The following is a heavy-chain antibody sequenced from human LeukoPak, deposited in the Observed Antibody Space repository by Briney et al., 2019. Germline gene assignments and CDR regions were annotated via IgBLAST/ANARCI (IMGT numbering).Heavy chain of an antibody. CDR3: ARGGDYYDSSGPPAR. Sequence: SETLSLTCTVSGGSISSYYWSWTRQPPGKGLEWIGYIYYSGSTNYNPSLKSRVTISVDTSKNQFSLKLSSVTAADTAVYYCARGGDYYDSSGPPARWGQGTLVTVSS. J-gene: IGHJ4*02. D-gene: IGHD3-22*01. CDR2: IYYSGST. V-gene: IGHV4-59*01. CDR1: GGSISSYY.